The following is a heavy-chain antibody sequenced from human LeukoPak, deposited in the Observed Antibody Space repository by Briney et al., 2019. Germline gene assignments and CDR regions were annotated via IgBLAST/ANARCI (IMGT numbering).Heavy chain of an antibody. D-gene: IGHD6-13*01. Sequence: ASVKVSCKASGGTFSTYAFSWVRQAPGQGLEWMAWINPYHGRTIYSQKFKARVTLTTDTSTNTAHMELTSLTSDDTAVYFCARDRIAAGVLDFWGQGTLVTVSS. J-gene: IGHJ4*02. CDR3: ARDRIAAGVLDF. CDR2: INPYHGRT. CDR1: GGTFSTYA. V-gene: IGHV1-18*01.